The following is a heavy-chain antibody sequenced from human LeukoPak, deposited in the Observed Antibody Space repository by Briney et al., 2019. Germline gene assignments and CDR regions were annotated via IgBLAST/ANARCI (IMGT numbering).Heavy chain of an antibody. CDR3: ARENNYYYSSGYRAIYYFDY. V-gene: IGHV3-23*01. CDR1: APTSTNHA. J-gene: IGHJ4*02. Sequence: GGSLRLSCAASAPTSTNHAMSCVSQAPGKGLEWVSAISGSGGSTYYADSVKGRFTISRDNSKSTLYLQMDSLRGEDTAVYYCARENNYYYSSGYRAIYYFDYWGQGTLVTVSS. D-gene: IGHD3-22*01. CDR2: ISGSGGST.